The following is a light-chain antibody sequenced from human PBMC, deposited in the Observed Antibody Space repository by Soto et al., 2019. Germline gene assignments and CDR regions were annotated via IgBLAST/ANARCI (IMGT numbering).Light chain of an antibody. CDR1: QTVSSSY. CDR2: AAS. Sequence: EIVLTQSPGTLSLSPGDTATLSCRASQTVSSSYLAWYQQKPGQAPRLLIYAASRRATGVPDRFSGTGSGTDFTLTISRLEPEDFAVYPCPQRGGSPQITFGQGTRLEIK. CDR3: PQRGGSPQIT. J-gene: IGKJ5*01. V-gene: IGKV3-20*01.